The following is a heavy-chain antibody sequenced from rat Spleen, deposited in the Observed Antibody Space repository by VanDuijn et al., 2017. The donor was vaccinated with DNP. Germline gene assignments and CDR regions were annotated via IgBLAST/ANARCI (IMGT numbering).Heavy chain of an antibody. CDR2: ISYAGGST. J-gene: IGHJ2*01. D-gene: IGHD1-11*01. CDR1: GFTFSDYY. Sequence: EVQLVETGGGLVQPGRSLKLSCAASGFTFSDYYMAWVRQAPTKGLELVAYISYAGGSTYHGDSVKSRFTISRDNAESTLYLQMNSLRSEDMATYCCARHGRRVFDYWGQGVMVTVSS. V-gene: IGHV5-22*01. CDR3: ARHGRRVFDY.